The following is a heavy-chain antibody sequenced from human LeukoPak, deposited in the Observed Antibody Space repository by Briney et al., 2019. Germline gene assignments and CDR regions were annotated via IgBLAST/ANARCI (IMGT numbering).Heavy chain of an antibody. CDR1: EFTFSSYA. J-gene: IGHJ6*03. D-gene: IGHD5/OR15-5a*01. CDR3: ARDHVSVSYYYMDI. V-gene: IGHV3-30*01. Sequence: HPGRSLSHSCSASEFTFSSYAMHWVRQAPAKGLERVAVISYDGSNKYYADSVKGRFTISRDNSKNTLYLQMNSLRAEDTAVYYCARDHVSVSYYYMDIWGKGTTVTVSS. CDR2: ISYDGSNK.